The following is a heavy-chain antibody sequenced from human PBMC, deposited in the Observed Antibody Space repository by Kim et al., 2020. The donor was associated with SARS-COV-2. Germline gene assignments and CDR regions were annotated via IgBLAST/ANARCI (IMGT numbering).Heavy chain of an antibody. D-gene: IGHD5-12*01. J-gene: IGHJ4*02. Sequence: GGSLRLSCAASGFTFSSYGMHWVRQAPGKGLEWVAVISYDGSNKYYADSVKGRFTISRDNSKNTLYLQMNSLRAEDTAVYYCAKVGGMATNKHFDYWGQGTLVTVSS. V-gene: IGHV3-30*18. CDR2: ISYDGSNK. CDR1: GFTFSSYG. CDR3: AKVGGMATNKHFDY.